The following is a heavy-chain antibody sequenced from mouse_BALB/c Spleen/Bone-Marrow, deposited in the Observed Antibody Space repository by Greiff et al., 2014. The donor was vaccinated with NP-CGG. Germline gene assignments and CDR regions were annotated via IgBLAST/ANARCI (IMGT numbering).Heavy chain of an antibody. CDR2: IDISDSYT. J-gene: IGHJ2*01. Sequence: QVQLQQPGAELVMPGASVKMSCKASGHTFTDYWMHWVKQRPGQGLEWMGAIDISDSYTTYNEKFKGKATCTVDESSSTAYMQLSRLTSEDSAVYYCGRGDDNVDYWGQGTTLTVSS. D-gene: IGHD2-12*01. CDR1: GHTFTDYW. CDR3: GRGDDNVDY. V-gene: IGHV1-69*01.